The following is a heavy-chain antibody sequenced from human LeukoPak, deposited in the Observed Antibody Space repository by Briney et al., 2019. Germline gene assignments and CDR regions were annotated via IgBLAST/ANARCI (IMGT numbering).Heavy chain of an antibody. Sequence: SETLSLTCAVSGASISSGGYSWNWIRQPPGKGLEWIGCIYHTGSTYYNPSLKSRVTMSVDKSKNQFSLKLSSVTAADTAVYYCARERTAPHYFDYWGQGTLVTVSS. J-gene: IGHJ4*02. CDR3: ARERTAPHYFDY. D-gene: IGHD1-1*01. CDR2: IYHTGST. CDR1: GASISSGGYS. V-gene: IGHV4-30-2*01.